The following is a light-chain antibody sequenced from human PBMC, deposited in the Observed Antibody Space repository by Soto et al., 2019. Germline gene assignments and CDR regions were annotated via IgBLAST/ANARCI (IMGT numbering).Light chain of an antibody. CDR1: QSVNNNY. CDR3: HQYGSSPPT. Sequence: EIVLTQSPGTLSLSPGERTVLSCRASQSVNNNYLAWYHRKPSRAPSLLIYVASSMATGIRDRFIGSGSGTDFTLTITRLEPEDFAVCFCHQYGSSPPTFGQGTKVEFK. J-gene: IGKJ1*01. CDR2: VAS. V-gene: IGKV3-20*01.